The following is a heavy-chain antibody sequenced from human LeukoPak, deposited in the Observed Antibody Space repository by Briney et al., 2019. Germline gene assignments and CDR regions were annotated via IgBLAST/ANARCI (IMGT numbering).Heavy chain of an antibody. CDR1: GFTFRDYA. CDR3: ARHPGPYDFWSGYYTGIVYFDY. D-gene: IGHD3-3*01. Sequence: GGSLRLSCAASGFTFRDYATSWVRQAPGKGLEWVSTISGSGGSTYYADSVKGRFTISRDNSKNTLYLQMNSLRAEDAAVYYCARHPGPYDFWSGYYTGIVYFDYWGQGTLVTVSS. V-gene: IGHV3-23*01. J-gene: IGHJ4*02. CDR2: ISGSGGST.